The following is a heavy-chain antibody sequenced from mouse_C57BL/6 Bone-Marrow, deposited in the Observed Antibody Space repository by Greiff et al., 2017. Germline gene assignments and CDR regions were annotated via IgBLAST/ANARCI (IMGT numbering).Heavy chain of an antibody. Sequence: EVQLQQSGAELVRPGASVKLSCTASGFNIKDDYMHWVKQRPEQGLEWIGWIDPENGDTEYASKFQGKATITADTSSNTAYLQLSSLTSEDTAVYYCTTPFYYGSSFYWYVDVWGTGTTVTVSS. J-gene: IGHJ1*03. D-gene: IGHD1-1*01. CDR1: GFNIKDDY. CDR2: IDPENGDT. CDR3: TTPFYYGSSFYWYVDV. V-gene: IGHV14-4*01.